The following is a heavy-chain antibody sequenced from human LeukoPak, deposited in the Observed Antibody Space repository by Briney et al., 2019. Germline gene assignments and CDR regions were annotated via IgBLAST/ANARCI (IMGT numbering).Heavy chain of an antibody. D-gene: IGHD3-3*01. CDR3: ARGLYDFWSGLY. J-gene: IGHJ4*02. V-gene: IGHV1-3*01. CDR1: GYTFTNYA. Sequence: ASVKVSCKASGYTFTNYAIHWVRQAPGQRLEWMGWINAGNGNTKYSQKFQDRVTITRDTSANTAYMELSSLRSEDTAVYYCARGLYDFWSGLYWSQGTLVTVSS. CDR2: INAGNGNT.